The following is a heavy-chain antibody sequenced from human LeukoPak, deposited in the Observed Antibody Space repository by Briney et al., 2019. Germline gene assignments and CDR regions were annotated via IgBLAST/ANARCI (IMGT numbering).Heavy chain of an antibody. Sequence: GGSLRLSCAASGFTFSSYAMHWVRQAPGKGLEWVAVISYDGSNKYYADSVKGRFTISRDNSKNTLYLQMNSLRAEDTAVYYCAVGEDYYDSSGSTKGYYFDYWGQGTLVTVSS. D-gene: IGHD3-22*01. CDR2: ISYDGSNK. CDR3: AVGEDYYDSSGSTKGYYFDY. V-gene: IGHV3-30*04. J-gene: IGHJ4*02. CDR1: GFTFSSYA.